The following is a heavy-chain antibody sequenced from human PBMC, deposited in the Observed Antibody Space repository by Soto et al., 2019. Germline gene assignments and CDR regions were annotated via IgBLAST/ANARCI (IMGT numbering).Heavy chain of an antibody. CDR2: INHSGST. CDR3: ARANLEYSSSWYGRYYYGMDV. J-gene: IGHJ6*02. CDR1: GGSFIGYG. V-gene: IGHV4-34*01. D-gene: IGHD6-13*01. Sequence: PSETLSLTCAVYGGSFIGYGWSWIRQPPGKGLEWIGEINHSGSTNYNPSLKSRVTISVDTSKNQFSLKLSSVTAADTAVYYCARANLEYSSSWYGRYYYGMDVWGQGTTVTVSS.